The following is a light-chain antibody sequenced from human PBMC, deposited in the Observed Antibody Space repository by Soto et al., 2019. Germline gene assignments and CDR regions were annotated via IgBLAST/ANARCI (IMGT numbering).Light chain of an antibody. CDR2: DVC. CDR1: SSDVGGYNY. Sequence: QSVLTQPRSVSGSPGQSVTISCTGTSSDVGGYNYVSWYQQHPGKAPKLMIYDVCKRPSGVPDRFSGSKSGNTASLTISGLQAEDEADYYCCSYAGSYTLVFGGGTKLTVL. CDR3: CSYAGSYTLV. J-gene: IGLJ2*01. V-gene: IGLV2-11*01.